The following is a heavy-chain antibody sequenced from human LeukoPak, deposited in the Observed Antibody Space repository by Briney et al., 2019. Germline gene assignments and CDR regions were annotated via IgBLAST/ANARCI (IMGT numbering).Heavy chain of an antibody. D-gene: IGHD3-10*01. CDR3: ARYYYYGSQSRVSWFDP. Sequence: PGGSLRLSCAASGFTFSSYGMSWVRQAPGKGLEWVSAFSGSGGSTYYADSVKGRFTISRDNSKNTLYLQMNSLRAEDTAVYYCARYYYYGSQSRVSWFDPWGQGTLVTVSS. CDR1: GFTFSSYG. CDR2: FSGSGGST. J-gene: IGHJ5*02. V-gene: IGHV3-23*01.